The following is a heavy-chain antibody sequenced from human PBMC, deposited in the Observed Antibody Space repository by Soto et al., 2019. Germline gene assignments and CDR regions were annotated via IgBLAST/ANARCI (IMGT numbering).Heavy chain of an antibody. J-gene: IGHJ4*02. V-gene: IGHV4-30-2*01. CDR1: GGSISSGGYS. CDR3: ASAGGLGAVAADY. D-gene: IGHD6-19*01. Sequence: QLQLQESGSGLVKPSQTLSLTCAVSGGSISSGGYSWSWIRQPPGKGLEWIGCIYHSGRTYYNPSLKSRVAISVDGSKTQFSLKLSSVTSADTAVYYCASAGGLGAVAADYWGQGTLGTVSS. CDR2: IYHSGRT.